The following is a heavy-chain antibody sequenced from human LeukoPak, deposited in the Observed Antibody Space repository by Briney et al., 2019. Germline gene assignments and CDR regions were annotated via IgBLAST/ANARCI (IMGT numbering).Heavy chain of an antibody. CDR3: IGTETHSY. Sequence: GGSLRLSCVASGFTFSSYWMHWVRQAPGKGLVWVSRIKSDGSYRTYADSVEGRFTISRDNAKNTLYLQLNSLRAEDTAVYYCIGTETHSYWGQGTLVTVSS. J-gene: IGHJ4*02. V-gene: IGHV3-74*01. CDR2: IKSDGSYR. CDR1: GFTFSSYW.